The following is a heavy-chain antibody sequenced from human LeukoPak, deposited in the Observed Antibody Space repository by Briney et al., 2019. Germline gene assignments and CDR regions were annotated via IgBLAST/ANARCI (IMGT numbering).Heavy chain of an antibody. D-gene: IGHD5-12*01. Sequence: TESGPALVKPTQTLTLTCTFSGFSLSTSGMCVSWIRQPPGKALEWLPLIDWDDDKYYSTSLKTRLTISKDTSKNQVVLTMTNMDPVDTATYYCARSYSGYDYNWFDPWGQGTLVTVSS. J-gene: IGHJ5*02. CDR2: IDWDDDK. CDR1: GFSLSTSGMC. V-gene: IGHV2-70*01. CDR3: ARSYSGYDYNWFDP.